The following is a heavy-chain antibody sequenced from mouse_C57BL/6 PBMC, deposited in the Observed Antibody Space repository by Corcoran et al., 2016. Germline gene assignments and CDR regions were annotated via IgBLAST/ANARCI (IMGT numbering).Heavy chain of an antibody. CDR2: INTYSGVP. J-gene: IGHJ2*01. CDR3: ARSDLLRSYYFDY. V-gene: IGHV9-3*01. Sequence: QIQLAQSGPELKKPGETVKISCKASGYTFTTYGMSWVKQAPGKGLKWMGWINTYSGVPTYADDFKGRFAFSLETSASTAYLQINNLKNEDTATYFCARSDLLRSYYFDYWCQGTTLTVSS. D-gene: IGHD1-1*01. CDR1: GYTFTTYG.